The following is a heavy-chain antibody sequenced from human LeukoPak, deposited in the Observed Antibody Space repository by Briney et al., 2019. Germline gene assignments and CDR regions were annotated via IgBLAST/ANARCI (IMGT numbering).Heavy chain of an antibody. V-gene: IGHV4-4*07. CDR2: IYTSGST. CDR3: ARDGEGATPPAPYYYYGMDV. CDR1: GGSISSYY. D-gene: IGHD1-26*01. Sequence: SETLSLTCTVSGGSISSYYWSWIRQPAGKGLEWIGRIYTSGSTNYNPSLESRVTMSVDTSKNQFSLKLSSVTAADTAVYYCARDGEGATPPAPYYYYGMDVWGQGTTVTVSS. J-gene: IGHJ6*02.